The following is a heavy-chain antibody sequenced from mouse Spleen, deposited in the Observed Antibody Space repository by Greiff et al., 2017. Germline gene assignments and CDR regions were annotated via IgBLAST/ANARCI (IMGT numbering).Heavy chain of an antibody. D-gene: IGHD2-14*01. CDR2: SRNKANDYTT. J-gene: IGHJ1*01. Sequence: EVKLVESGGGLVQSGRSLRLSCATSGFTFSDFYMEWVRQAPGKGLEWIAASRNKANDYTTEYSASVKGRFIVSRDTSQSILYLQMNALRAEDTAIYYCARDDRGNYGYFDVWGAGTTVTVSS. V-gene: IGHV7-1*01. CDR3: ARDDRGNYGYFDV. CDR1: GFTFSDFY.